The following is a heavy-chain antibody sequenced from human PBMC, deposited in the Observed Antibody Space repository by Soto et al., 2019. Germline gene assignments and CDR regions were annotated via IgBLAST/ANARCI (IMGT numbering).Heavy chain of an antibody. CDR3: ASVETQRYYYGMDV. J-gene: IGHJ6*02. Sequence: QVQLVQSGAEVKKPGSSVKVSCKASGGTFSSYAISWVRQAPGQGLEWMGGIIPIFGTADYAQKFQGRVTITADESTSTAYRELSSLRSEGTAVYYCASVETQRYYYGMDVWGQGTTVTVSS. CDR2: IIPIFGTA. V-gene: IGHV1-69*12. D-gene: IGHD2-15*01. CDR1: GGTFSSYA.